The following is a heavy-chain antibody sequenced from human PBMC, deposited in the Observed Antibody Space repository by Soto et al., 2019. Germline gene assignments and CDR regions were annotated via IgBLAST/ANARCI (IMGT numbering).Heavy chain of an antibody. CDR2: INPNSGVA. D-gene: IGHD5-12*01. CDR1: GYTFTAYY. CDR3: ARQGSGSEYPQYFYYGMDV. Sequence: VELVQSGAEVEKPGAAVRISCKTSGYTFTAYYIHWVRQAPGQGLEWMGWINPNSGVANYVQKFQGRVTMTRDRSISTVYMELTKMRSEDTTIYYCARQGSGSEYPQYFYYGMDVWGQGTTAAASS. V-gene: IGHV1-2*02. J-gene: IGHJ6*02.